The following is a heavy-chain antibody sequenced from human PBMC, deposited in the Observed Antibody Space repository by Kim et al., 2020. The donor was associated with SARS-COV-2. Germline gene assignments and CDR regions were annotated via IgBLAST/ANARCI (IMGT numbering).Heavy chain of an antibody. CDR3: ARRGYYGSGTYNWFDP. V-gene: IGHV3-11*04. J-gene: IGHJ5*02. Sequence: SVKGRFTISRDNAKNPLYLKMNSLRAEDTAVYSCARRGYYGSGTYNWFDPWGQGTLVTVSS. D-gene: IGHD3-10*01.